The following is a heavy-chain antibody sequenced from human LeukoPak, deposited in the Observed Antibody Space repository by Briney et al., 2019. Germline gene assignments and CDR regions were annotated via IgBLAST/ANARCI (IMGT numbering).Heavy chain of an antibody. D-gene: IGHD2-15*01. CDR2: ISGSGGST. V-gene: IGHV3-23*01. CDR3: AKIRGVVVVAATNY. CDR1: GFTFSSYA. J-gene: IGHJ4*02. Sequence: PGGSLRLSCAASGFTFSSYAMSWVRQAPGKGLEWVSAISGSGGSTYYADSAKGRFTISRDNSKNTLYLQMNSLRAEDTAVYYCAKIRGVVVVAATNYWGQGTLVTVSS.